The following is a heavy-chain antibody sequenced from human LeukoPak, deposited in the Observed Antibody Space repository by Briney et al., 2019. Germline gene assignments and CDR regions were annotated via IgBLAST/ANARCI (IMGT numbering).Heavy chain of an antibody. Sequence: GGSLRLSCAASGFTFSSYAMHWVRQAPGKGLEWVAVISYDGSNKYYADSVKGRFTISRDNSKNTLYLQMNSLRAEDTAVYYCARSLQGYCSGGSCLFGYWGQGTLVTVSS. J-gene: IGHJ4*02. CDR1: GFTFSSYA. V-gene: IGHV3-30*04. D-gene: IGHD2-15*01. CDR3: ARSLQGYCSGGSCLFGY. CDR2: ISYDGSNK.